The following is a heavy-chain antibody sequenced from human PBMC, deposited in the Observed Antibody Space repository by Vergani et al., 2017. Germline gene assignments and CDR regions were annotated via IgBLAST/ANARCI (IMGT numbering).Heavy chain of an antibody. D-gene: IGHD3-22*01. CDR2: INPNSGGT. J-gene: IGHJ4*02. CDR3: ARSSITRIVEANFDY. CDR1: GYTFTGYY. V-gene: IGHV1-2*02. Sequence: QVQLVQSGAEVKKPGASVKVSCKASGYTFTGYYMHSVRQAPGQGLEWMGWINPNSGGTNYAQKFHGRVTMARDTSISTAYMELSRLRSDDTAVYYCARSSITRIVEANFDYWGQGTLVTVSS.